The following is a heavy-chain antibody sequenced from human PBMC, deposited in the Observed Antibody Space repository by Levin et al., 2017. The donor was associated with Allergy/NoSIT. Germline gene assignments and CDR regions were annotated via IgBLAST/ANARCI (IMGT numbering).Heavy chain of an antibody. CDR1: GDSVSSDPAA. D-gene: IGHD4-11*01. CDR2: TYYRSKWYY. V-gene: IGHV6-1*01. Sequence: PSETLSLTCVISGDSVSSDPAAWTWIRQSPSRGLEWLGRTYYRSKWYYDYATSVKSRIIINPDTSKNQFSLHLSSVTPEDTGVYYCARDTDSPDAFDIWGQGTVVTVSS. CDR3: ARDTDSPDAFDI. J-gene: IGHJ3*02.